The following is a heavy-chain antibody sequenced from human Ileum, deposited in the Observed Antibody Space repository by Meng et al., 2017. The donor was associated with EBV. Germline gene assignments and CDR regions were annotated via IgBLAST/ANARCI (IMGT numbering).Heavy chain of an antibody. CDR1: GGSISSGGHS. CDR2: IQHSGST. Sequence: LHRRESGSGLVKPSQTLSLTCAVSGGSISSGGHSWSWIRQPPGKGLEWIGDIQHSGSTYYNPSLKSRVTISVDRSRNQFSLKLSSVTAADTAVYYCARAHPVVYFFDYWGQGTLVTVSS. V-gene: IGHV4-30-2*01. J-gene: IGHJ4*02. D-gene: IGHD4-23*01. CDR3: ARAHPVVYFFDY.